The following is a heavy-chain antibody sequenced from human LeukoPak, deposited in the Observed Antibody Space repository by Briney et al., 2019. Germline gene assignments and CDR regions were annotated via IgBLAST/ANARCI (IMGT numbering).Heavy chain of an antibody. CDR2: IQNSGTT. J-gene: IGHJ6*02. V-gene: IGHV4-4*07. CDR3: ARQKWDRLTYYYYGMDV. CDR1: GGSISSYY. D-gene: IGHD1-26*01. Sequence: SETLSLTCTVSGGSISSYYWSWIRQPAGKGLEWIGRIQNSGTTNYNPSLKSRVTISLDTSRNQFSLQLSSVTAADTAVYYCARQKWDRLTYYYYGMDVWGQGTTVTASS.